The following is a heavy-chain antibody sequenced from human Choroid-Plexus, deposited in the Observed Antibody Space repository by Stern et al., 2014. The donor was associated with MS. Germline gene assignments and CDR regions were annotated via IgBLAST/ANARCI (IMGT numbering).Heavy chain of an antibody. CDR1: GFTFGPCA. Sequence: VQLVESGGGVVQPGRPLGLSCVASGFTFGPCAMHWVRQAPGKGLEWGAGVSYDGSNKYYADSVKGRFTISRDNSQNTLYMQMSSLRPEDTAVYYCAKDRQYLTYFFDHWGQGSLVTVSS. CDR3: AKDRQYLTYFFDH. D-gene: IGHD2/OR15-2a*01. J-gene: IGHJ5*02. V-gene: IGHV3-30*18. CDR2: VSYDGSNK.